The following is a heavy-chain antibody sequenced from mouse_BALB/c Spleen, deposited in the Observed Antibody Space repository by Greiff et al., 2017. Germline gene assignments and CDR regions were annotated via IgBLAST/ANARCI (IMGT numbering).Heavy chain of an antibody. D-gene: IGHD4-1*01. V-gene: IGHV2-6-5*01. CDR1: GFSLTDFG. CDR3: ARDKLTGHAMDY. Sequence: VKLKESGPGLVAPSQSLSITCTVSGFSLTDFGVSWIRQPPGKGLEWLGVIWGGGSTYYNSALKSRLSISKDNSKSQVFLKMNSLQTDDTAMYYCARDKLTGHAMDYWGQGTSVTVSS. CDR2: IWGGGST. J-gene: IGHJ4*01.